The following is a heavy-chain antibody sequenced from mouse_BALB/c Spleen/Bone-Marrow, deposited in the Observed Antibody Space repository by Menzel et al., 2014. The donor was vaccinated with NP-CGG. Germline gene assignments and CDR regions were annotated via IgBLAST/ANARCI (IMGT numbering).Heavy chain of an antibody. Sequence: VQLKESGGGLVQPGGSLKLSCAASGFDFSRYWMTWVRQAPGKGLEWIGEINPASSTINYTPSLKDKFIISRDNAKNTLYLQMSKVRSEDTALYCCAKNYYYGYVAYWGQGTLVTVSA. J-gene: IGHJ3*01. V-gene: IGHV4-1*02. CDR1: GFDFSRYW. CDR2: INPASSTI. D-gene: IGHD1-2*01. CDR3: AKNYYYGYVAY.